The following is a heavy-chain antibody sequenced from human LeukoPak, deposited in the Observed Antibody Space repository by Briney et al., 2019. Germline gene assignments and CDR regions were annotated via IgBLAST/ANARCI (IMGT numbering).Heavy chain of an antibody. CDR2: IYYTGNT. CDR3: ARQRAIGGSFGP. D-gene: IGHD5-24*01. CDR1: GGSISSYY. J-gene: IGHJ5*02. Sequence: SETLSLTCTVSGGSISSYYWSWIRQPPGKGPEWIGNIYYTGNTNYNPSLKSRVTMSVDTSKNQFSLKLSSVTAADTAFYYCARQRAIGGSFGPWGQGTLVTVSS. V-gene: IGHV4-59*08.